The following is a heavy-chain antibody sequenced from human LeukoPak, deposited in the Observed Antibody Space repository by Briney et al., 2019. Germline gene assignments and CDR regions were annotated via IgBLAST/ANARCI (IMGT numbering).Heavy chain of an antibody. CDR3: ARLIVILPAATDAFDI. CDR2: ISSSSSYI. V-gene: IGHV3-21*01. CDR1: RFYFSTYD. Sequence: PGGFLRLSCTASRFYFSTYDMNWVRQVPGKGLERVASISSSSSYIYYADSVKGRFTISRDNAKNSLYLQMNSLRAEDTAVYYCARLIVILPAATDAFDIWGQGTMVTVSS. D-gene: IGHD2-2*01. J-gene: IGHJ3*02.